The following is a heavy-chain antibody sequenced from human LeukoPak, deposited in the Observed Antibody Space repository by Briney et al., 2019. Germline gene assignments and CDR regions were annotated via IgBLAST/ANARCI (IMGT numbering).Heavy chain of an antibody. CDR1: GYTFIGYY. D-gene: IGHD2-21*01. V-gene: IGHV1-2*06. Sequence: ASVKVSCKASGYTFIGYYMHWVRQAPGQGLEWMGRINGNSGGTNYAQKFQGRVTITTDESTSTAYMELSSLRSEDTAVYYCALGDFDYWGQGTLVTVSS. J-gene: IGHJ4*02. CDR3: ALGDFDY. CDR2: INGNSGGT.